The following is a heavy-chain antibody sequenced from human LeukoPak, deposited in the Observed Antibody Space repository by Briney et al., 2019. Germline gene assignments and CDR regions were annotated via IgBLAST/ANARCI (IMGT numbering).Heavy chain of an antibody. CDR2: MNPNSGNT. V-gene: IGHV1-8*01. CDR3: ARGRPTNLAGSY. J-gene: IGHJ4*02. Sequence: ASVKVSCKAFGYTFTSYHINWVRQAAGQGPEWMGWMNPNSGNTVYAQKFQGRVTMTWDTSIDTAYMELSSLRYEDTAIYYCARGRPTNLAGSYWGQGTLVTVSS. D-gene: IGHD1-26*01. CDR1: GYTFTSYH.